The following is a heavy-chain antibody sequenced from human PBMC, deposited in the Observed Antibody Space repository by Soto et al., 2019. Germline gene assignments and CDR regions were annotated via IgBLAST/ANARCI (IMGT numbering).Heavy chain of an antibody. CDR1: GFTFSSYG. Sequence: QVQLVESGGGVVQPGRSLRLSCAASGFTFSSYGMHWVRQAPGKGLEWVAVISYDGSNKYYADSVKGRFTISRDNSKNTLYQQMNSLRAEDKAVYYCAKDRGDDYGDYGTFDYWGQGTLETVAS. CDR3: AKDRGDDYGDYGTFDY. D-gene: IGHD4-17*01. V-gene: IGHV3-30*18. J-gene: IGHJ4*01. CDR2: ISYDGSNK.